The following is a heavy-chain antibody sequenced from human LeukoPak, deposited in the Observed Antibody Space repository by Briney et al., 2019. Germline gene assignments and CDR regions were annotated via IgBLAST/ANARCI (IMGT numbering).Heavy chain of an antibody. CDR2: INHSGST. Sequence: KPSETLSLTCAVYGGSFSGYYWNWIRQPPGKGLEWVGEINHSGSTNYNPSLKSRVTISVDTSKNQFSLKLSSVTAADTAVYYCARQGAVVPAANAYVAFDIWGQGTMVTVSS. CDR3: ARQGAVVPAANAYVAFDI. V-gene: IGHV4-34*01. D-gene: IGHD2-2*01. J-gene: IGHJ3*02. CDR1: GGSFSGYY.